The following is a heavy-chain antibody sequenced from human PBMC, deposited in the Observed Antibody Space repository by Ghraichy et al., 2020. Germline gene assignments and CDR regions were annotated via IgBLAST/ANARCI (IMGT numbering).Heavy chain of an antibody. D-gene: IGHD6-19*01. CDR2: FYSGGTT. J-gene: IGHJ3*01. CDR3: ASCSAWDNDGFDV. CDR1: GFNVRSTY. V-gene: IGHV3-53*01. Sequence: GGSLRLSCAASGFNVRSTYMIWVRQAPGKGLDWVSVFYSGGTTRYADSVKGRFTISRDNSKNTLDLKMNSLRGEDTDVYYCASCSAWDNDGFDVWGQGAMVTVSS.